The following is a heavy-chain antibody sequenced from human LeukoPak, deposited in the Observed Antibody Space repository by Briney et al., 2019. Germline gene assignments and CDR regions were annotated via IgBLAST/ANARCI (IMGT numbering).Heavy chain of an antibody. CDR3: ARGAFRDFYALFYMDI. J-gene: IGHJ6*03. D-gene: IGHD5/OR15-5a*01. V-gene: IGHV4-59*11. Sequence: SETLSLTCTVSGGSITSHYWIWIRQSPEKGLEWIGDISSSGSTGYNPSLRGRVTISVDTSTNQFFLSLSSVTAADTAVYYCARGAFRDFYALFYMDIWGKGTTVTVSS. CDR2: ISSSGST. CDR1: GGSITSHY.